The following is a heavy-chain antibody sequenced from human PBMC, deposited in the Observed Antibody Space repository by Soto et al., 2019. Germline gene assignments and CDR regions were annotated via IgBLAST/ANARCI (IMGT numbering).Heavy chain of an antibody. V-gene: IGHV1-69*01. J-gene: IGHJ3*02. CDR2: IIPIFGTA. CDR3: ARIPRRGDYDFWSGYYLGAFDI. CDR1: GGTFSSYA. Sequence: QVQLVQSGAEVKKPGSSVKVSCKASGGTFSSYAISWVRQAPGQGLEWMGGIIPIFGTANYAQKFQGRVTSTADESTSTAYMELSSLRSEDTAVYYCARIPRRGDYDFWSGYYLGAFDIWGQGTMVTVSS. D-gene: IGHD3-3*01.